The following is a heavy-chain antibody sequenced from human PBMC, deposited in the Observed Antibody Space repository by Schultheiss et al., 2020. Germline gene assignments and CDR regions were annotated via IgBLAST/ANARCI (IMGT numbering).Heavy chain of an antibody. Sequence: GGSLRLSCAASGFTFSSYGMHWVRQAPGKGLEWVSAISGSGGSTYYADSVKGRFTISRDNSKNTLYLQMSSLSAEDTAIYYCAKATRGSSLLLDNWGQGTLGTVSS. CDR1: GFTFSSYG. D-gene: IGHD3-10*01. CDR2: ISGSGGST. J-gene: IGHJ4*02. V-gene: IGHV3-23*01. CDR3: AKATRGSSLLLDN.